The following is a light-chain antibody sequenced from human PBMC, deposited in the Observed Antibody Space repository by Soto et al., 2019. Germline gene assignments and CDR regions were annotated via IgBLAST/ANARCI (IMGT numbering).Light chain of an antibody. J-gene: IGKJ1*01. CDR2: GAS. CDR3: QQYSGYWT. CDR1: QIIGTR. Sequence: DIEMTQSPSTLSASVGDRVTITCRASQIIGTRLAWYQQKPGKAPKLLIYGASNLQSGVPSRFSGSGSGTAFTLTMSSLQPDDFATYYCQQYSGYWTFGQGTKVEI. V-gene: IGKV1-5*01.